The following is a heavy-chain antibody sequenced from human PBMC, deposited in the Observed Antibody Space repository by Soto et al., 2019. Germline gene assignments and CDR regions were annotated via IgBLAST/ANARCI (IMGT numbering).Heavy chain of an antibody. Sequence: GGSLRLSCAASGFTFSSYAMSWVRQAPGKGLEWVSAISGSGGSTYYADSVKGRFTISRDNSKNTLYLQMNSLRAEDTAVYYCAKDAIRYYDSSGYYSVLGFDYWGQGTLVTVSS. CDR3: AKDAIRYYDSSGYYSVLGFDY. CDR2: ISGSGGST. J-gene: IGHJ4*02. CDR1: GFTFSSYA. V-gene: IGHV3-23*01. D-gene: IGHD3-22*01.